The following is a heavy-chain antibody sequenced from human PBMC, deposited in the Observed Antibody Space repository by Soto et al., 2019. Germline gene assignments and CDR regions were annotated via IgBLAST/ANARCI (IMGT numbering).Heavy chain of an antibody. Sequence: ICRSVAGDKSIAYGIGWVSKIQRKGREWMGIIYPGDSDTRYSPSFQGRVTISADNSISTAYLQCNSLKASDTDMYYYLRGSSFKGQGISDSAFWGKGTLV. J-gene: IGHJ4*02. D-gene: IGHD1-26*01. CDR1: GDKSIAYG. CDR2: IYPGDSDT. CDR3: LRGSSFKGQGISDSAF. V-gene: IGHV5-51*01.